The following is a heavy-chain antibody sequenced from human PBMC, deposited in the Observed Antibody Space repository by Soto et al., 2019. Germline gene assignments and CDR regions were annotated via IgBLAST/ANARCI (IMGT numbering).Heavy chain of an antibody. CDR3: ATGEKAGFWSGYSTFDY. CDR1: GFTFSSYA. J-gene: IGHJ4*02. CDR2: ISGSGGST. D-gene: IGHD3-3*01. V-gene: IGHV3-23*01. Sequence: PGGSLRLSCAASGFTFSSYAMSWVRQAPGKGLEWVSAISGSGGSTYYADSVKGRFTISRDNSKNTLYLQMNSLRAEDTAVYYCATGEKAGFWSGYSTFDYWGQGTLVTVSS.